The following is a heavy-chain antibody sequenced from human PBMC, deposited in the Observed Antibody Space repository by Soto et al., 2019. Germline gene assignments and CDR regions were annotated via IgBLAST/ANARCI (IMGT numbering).Heavy chain of an antibody. D-gene: IGHD5-12*01. V-gene: IGHV1-18*04. CDR2: IRPDTGDT. CDR1: GYAFSKYG. CDR3: ATSYDSGFDP. J-gene: IGHJ5*02. Sequence: QLQLVQSGAEVERPGASVRVSCKAYGYAFSKYGISWNRQAPGQGLEWMGWIRPDTGDTNYAQKFQGRVTMTTDTSSNTAYMELRSLRSDDTAMYYCATSYDSGFDPWGQGTLVSVSS.